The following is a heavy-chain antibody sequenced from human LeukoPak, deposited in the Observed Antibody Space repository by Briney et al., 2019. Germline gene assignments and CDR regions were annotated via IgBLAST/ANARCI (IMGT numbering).Heavy chain of an antibody. D-gene: IGHD6-19*01. V-gene: IGHV3-23*01. CDR3: AKPWGAVAGTSYYYGMDV. Sequence: GRSLRLSCEGSGFIFSRYSSYAMNWVRQAPGKGLEWVAAISGGGDVTNYADSVKGRFTISRDNSKNTLYLQMNSLRAEDTAVYYCAKPWGAVAGTSYYYGMDVWGQGTTVTVSS. CDR1: GFIFSRYSSYA. J-gene: IGHJ6*02. CDR2: ISGGGDVT.